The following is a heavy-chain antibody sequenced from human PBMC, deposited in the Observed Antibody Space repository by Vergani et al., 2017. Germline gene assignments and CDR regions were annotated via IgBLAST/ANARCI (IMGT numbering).Heavy chain of an antibody. CDR2: INNNGGST. CDR1: GFTFNSYA. D-gene: IGHD5-18*01. Sequence: QLLESGGGLIQPGGSLRLSCAASGFTFNSYAMTWVRQAPGKGLEWVSGINNNGGSTYYADSVKGRFTISRDNSKNTLYLQMTDLRAEDTATYYCAKGPSLDTAMVEYYFDYWGQGTLVTVSS. V-gene: IGHV3-23*01. CDR3: AKGPSLDTAMVEYYFDY. J-gene: IGHJ4*02.